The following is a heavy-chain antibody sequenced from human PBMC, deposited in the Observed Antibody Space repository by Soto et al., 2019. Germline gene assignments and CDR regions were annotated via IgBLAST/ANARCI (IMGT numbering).Heavy chain of an antibody. J-gene: IGHJ4*02. Sequence: GGSLRLSCAASGFTFSIYAMSWVRQVPGKGLEWVSTISGNGGTSYADFVRGRFTISRDNSKNTLYLQMNSLRVDDTAMYYCAKDAPGSGWLSDYWGQGTLVTVSS. CDR1: GFTFSIYA. D-gene: IGHD3-22*01. V-gene: IGHV3-23*01. CDR2: ISGNGGT. CDR3: AKDAPGSGWLSDY.